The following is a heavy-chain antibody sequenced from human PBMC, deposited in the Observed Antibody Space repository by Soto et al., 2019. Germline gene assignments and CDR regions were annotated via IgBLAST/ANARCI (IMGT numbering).Heavy chain of an antibody. Sequence: LSLTCAVSGGSFTSNNWWTWVRQPPGQGLEWIGEIYRTGSTNYNPSLKSRVTISLDKSENQFSLKVTSLTAADTAVYYCESRDPGTSVDYWGQGTLVTVSS. CDR3: ESRDPGTSVDY. CDR1: GGSFTSNNW. CDR2: IYRTGST. J-gene: IGHJ4*02. V-gene: IGHV4-4*02. D-gene: IGHD1-7*01.